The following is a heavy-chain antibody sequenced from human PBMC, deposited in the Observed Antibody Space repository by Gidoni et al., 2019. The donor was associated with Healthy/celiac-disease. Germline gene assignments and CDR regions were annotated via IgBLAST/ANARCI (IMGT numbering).Heavy chain of an antibody. CDR2: IYSGGST. J-gene: IGHJ4*02. D-gene: IGHD6-6*01. CDR3: ARVRWVIAARPYYFDY. V-gene: IGHV3-53*01. Sequence: EVQLVESGGGLIQPGGSLSLSCAASGFTVSSNYMRWVRRAPGKGLEWVSVIYSGGSTYYADSVKGRFTISRDNSKNTLYLQMNSLRAEDTAVYYCARVRWVIAARPYYFDYWGQGTLVTVSS. CDR1: GFTVSSNY.